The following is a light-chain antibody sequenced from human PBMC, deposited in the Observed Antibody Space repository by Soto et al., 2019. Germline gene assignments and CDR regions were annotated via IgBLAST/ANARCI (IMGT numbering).Light chain of an antibody. J-gene: IGLJ3*02. CDR1: VSNIGSNT. Sequence: QPVLTQPPSASGTPGQRVTISCSGSVSNIGSNTVNWYQQLPGTAPKLLIYSNNQRPSGVPDRFSGSKSGTSASLAISGLQSEDEADYYCAAWDDSLNGYGVFGGGTKLTVL. V-gene: IGLV1-44*01. CDR2: SNN. CDR3: AAWDDSLNGYGV.